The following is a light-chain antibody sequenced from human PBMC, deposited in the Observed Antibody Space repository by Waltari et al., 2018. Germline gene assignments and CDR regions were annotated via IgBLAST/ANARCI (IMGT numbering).Light chain of an antibody. CDR3: LISYSGARFV. V-gene: IGLV7-46*01. CDR2: DTS. Sequence: QAVVTQEPSLTVSPGGTVTLTCGSSTGAVTSGHYPYWFQQKPGQAPRTLIYDTSNKHSWTPARFSGSLLGGKAALTLSGAQPEDEAEYSCLISYSGARFVFGGGTKLTVL. CDR1: TGAVTSGHY. J-gene: IGLJ3*02.